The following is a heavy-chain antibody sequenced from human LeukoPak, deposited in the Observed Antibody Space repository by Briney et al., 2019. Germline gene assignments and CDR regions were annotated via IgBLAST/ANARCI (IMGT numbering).Heavy chain of an antibody. CDR1: GFTFSSYW. CDR2: LNSDGSST. CDR3: ARVWGDFGFDP. V-gene: IGHV3-74*01. D-gene: IGHD3-16*01. J-gene: IGHJ5*02. Sequence: PGGSLRLSCAASGFTFSSYWMHWVRQAPGKGLVWVSRLNSDGSSTSSADSVKGRFTISRDNAKNTLYLQMNSLRAEDTAVYYCARVWGDFGFDPWGQGTLVTVSS.